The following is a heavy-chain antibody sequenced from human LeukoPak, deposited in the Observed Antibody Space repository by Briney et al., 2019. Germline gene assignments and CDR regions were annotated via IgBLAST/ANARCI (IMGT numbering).Heavy chain of an antibody. CDR2: IYRSGST. CDR3: ARVNPMLY. D-gene: IGHD2-2*01. CDR1: GYSISSGYY. V-gene: IGHV4-38-2*02. J-gene: IGHJ4*02. Sequence: SETLSLTCTVSGYSISSGYYWGWIRQPPGKGLEWIGSIYRSGSTYYNTSLKSRVTISVDTSKNQLSLTLSSVTAADTAVYYCARVNPMLYWGQGTLVTVSS.